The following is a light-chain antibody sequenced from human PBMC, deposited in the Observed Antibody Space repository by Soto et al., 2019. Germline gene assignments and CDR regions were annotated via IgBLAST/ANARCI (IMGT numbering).Light chain of an antibody. CDR3: SSYTSSSSLLV. V-gene: IGLV2-14*01. Sequence: QSALTQPASVSGSPGQSITISCTGTSSDVGGYNYVSWYQQHPGKAPKLMIYDVSNRPSGVSNRFSGSKSGNTASLTISGLQAEDEADYYCSSYTSSSSLLVFRTGTKLTVL. CDR2: DVS. J-gene: IGLJ1*01. CDR1: SSDVGGYNY.